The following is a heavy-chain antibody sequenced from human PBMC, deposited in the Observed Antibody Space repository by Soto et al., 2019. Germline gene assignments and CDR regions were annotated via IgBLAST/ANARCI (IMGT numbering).Heavy chain of an antibody. CDR3: ARVLRSSSWYGAYYYYYMDG. Sequence: PGGSLRLSCAASGFTVSSNYMSWVRQAPGKGLEWVSVIYSGGSTYYADSVKGRFTISRHNSKNTLYLQMNSLRAEDTAVYYCARVLRSSSWYGAYYYYYMDGWGKGTTVTVSS. CDR2: IYSGGST. CDR1: GFTVSSNY. D-gene: IGHD6-13*01. J-gene: IGHJ6*03. V-gene: IGHV3-53*04.